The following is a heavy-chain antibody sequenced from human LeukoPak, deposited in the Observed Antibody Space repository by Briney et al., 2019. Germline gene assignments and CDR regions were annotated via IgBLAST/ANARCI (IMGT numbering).Heavy chain of an antibody. CDR2: FYPGDSDT. Sequence: GESLKISCKSSGDSFTNYWIGWVRQMPGKGLGWMGSFYPGDSDTRYSPSFRGLVTISADKSISTAYLQWNTLQASDTAMYYCVRSRGYCTDGSCFDFDYWGQGTLVTVSS. J-gene: IGHJ4*02. V-gene: IGHV5-51*01. CDR3: VRSRGYCTDGSCFDFDY. D-gene: IGHD2-15*01. CDR1: GDSFTNYW.